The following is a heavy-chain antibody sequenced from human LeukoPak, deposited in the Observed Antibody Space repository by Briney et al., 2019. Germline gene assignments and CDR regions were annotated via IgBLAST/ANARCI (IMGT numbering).Heavy chain of an antibody. V-gene: IGHV4-59*01. CDR1: GGSISTYY. CDR2: IHYSGNT. J-gene: IGHJ3*02. Sequence: SETLSLTCTVSGGSISTYYWSWIRQPPGKGLEWIGYIHYSGNTNYNPSLKSRVTIPVDTSKNQFSLNLTSVTAADTAVYYCARDRQLSSTWYIDAFEIWGQGTMVTVSS. CDR3: ARDRQLSSTWYIDAFEI. D-gene: IGHD6-13*01.